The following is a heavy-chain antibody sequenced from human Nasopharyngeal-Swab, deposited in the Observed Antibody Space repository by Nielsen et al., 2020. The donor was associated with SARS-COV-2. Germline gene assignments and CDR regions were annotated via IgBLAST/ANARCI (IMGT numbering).Heavy chain of an antibody. D-gene: IGHD2-21*01. CDR3: ARDLFGAFDI. V-gene: IGHV3-23*01. Sequence: GESLKISCTASGFIFSSYAMSWVRQAPGKGLEWVSAISGSDSSTYYADSVKGRFTISRDNSKNTLYLQMNSLRAEDTAVYYCARDLFGAFDIWGQGTMVTVSS. CDR1: GFIFSSYA. J-gene: IGHJ3*02. CDR2: ISGSDSST.